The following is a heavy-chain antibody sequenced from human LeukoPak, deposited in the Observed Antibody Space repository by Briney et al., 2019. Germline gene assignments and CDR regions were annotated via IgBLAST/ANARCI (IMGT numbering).Heavy chain of an antibody. CDR1: VFTSSRYW. V-gene: IGHV3-7*01. J-gene: IGHJ4*02. CDR3: ARDRGSSGWYEFDY. D-gene: IGHD6-19*01. CDR2: IKQDGSEK. Sequence: GGSLRISCAPSVFTSSRYWMSWVRQSPGKGREWVANIKQDGSEKYYVDSAKGRFNISRDNAKISLYLQMNGLRAEDTAVYYCARDRGSSGWYEFDYWGQGTLVTVSS.